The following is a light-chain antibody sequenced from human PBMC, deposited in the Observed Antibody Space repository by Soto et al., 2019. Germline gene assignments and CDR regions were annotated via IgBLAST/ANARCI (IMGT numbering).Light chain of an antibody. J-gene: IGLJ3*02. CDR1: SSDIGGYNF. CDR3: SSYRSSATLPV. Sequence: QSVLTQPASVSGSPGQSITISCSGTSSDIGGYNFVSWYQQHPGKAPKLIIYDVTNRPSGISHRFSGSKSGNTASLTISGLQVDDEADYYCSSYRSSATLPVFGGGTKLTFL. CDR2: DVT. V-gene: IGLV2-14*03.